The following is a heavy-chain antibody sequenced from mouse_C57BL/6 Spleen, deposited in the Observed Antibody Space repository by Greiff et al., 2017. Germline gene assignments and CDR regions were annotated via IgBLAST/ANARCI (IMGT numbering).Heavy chain of an antibody. Sequence: EVKVEESGGGLVQPGGSLSLSCAASGFTFTDYYMSWVRQPPGQALEWLGFIRNKANGYTTEYSASVKGRFTISRDNSQSILYLQMNALRAEDSATYFCAGRPNYDYDDYYAMDYWGQGTSVTVSS. D-gene: IGHD2-4*01. CDR3: AGRPNYDYDDYYAMDY. V-gene: IGHV7-3*01. CDR1: GFTFTDYY. CDR2: IRNKANGYTT. J-gene: IGHJ4*01.